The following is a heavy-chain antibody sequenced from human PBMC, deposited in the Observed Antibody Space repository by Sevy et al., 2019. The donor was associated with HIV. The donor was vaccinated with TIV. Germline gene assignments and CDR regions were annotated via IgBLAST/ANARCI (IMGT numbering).Heavy chain of an antibody. CDR1: GGSISSYY. J-gene: IGHJ4*02. CDR2: IYYSGST. V-gene: IGHV4-59*01. Sequence: SETLSLTCTVSGGSISSYYWSWIRQPPGKGLEWIGYIYYSGSTNYNPSLKSRVTISVDTSKNQFSLKLSSVTAAETAVYYCARVLEYPIAAAGTYYFDYWGQGTLVTVSS. D-gene: IGHD6-13*01. CDR3: ARVLEYPIAAAGTYYFDY.